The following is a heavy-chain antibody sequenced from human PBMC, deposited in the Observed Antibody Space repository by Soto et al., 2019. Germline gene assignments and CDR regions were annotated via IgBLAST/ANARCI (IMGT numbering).Heavy chain of an antibody. V-gene: IGHV4-61*01. CDR1: GGSFSSGSYY. D-gene: IGHD6-19*01. Sequence: QVQLQESGPGLVKPSETLSLTCTVSGGSFSSGSYYWSWTRQPPGKGREWIGYIYYSGSTNYDPFLKTRVTISVDASKDQFCLKLSSATASDSAVYYCARYSSGWCPVSHWGQGTPVTVSS. CDR3: ARYSSGWCPVSH. CDR2: IYYSGST. J-gene: IGHJ4*02.